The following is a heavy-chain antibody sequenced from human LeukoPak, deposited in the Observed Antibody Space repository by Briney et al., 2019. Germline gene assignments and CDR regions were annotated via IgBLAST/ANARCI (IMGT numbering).Heavy chain of an antibody. Sequence: ASVKVSCKASGYTFTSYGISSVRQAPGQGLEWMGWMSAYNGNTIYAQKLQGRVTMTPDPSTSTAYMELRSLRSDDTAVYYCARGPPRSGWYSDYWGQGTLVTVSS. CDR1: GYTFTSYG. CDR2: MSAYNGNT. J-gene: IGHJ4*02. D-gene: IGHD6-19*01. V-gene: IGHV1-18*01. CDR3: ARGPPRSGWYSDY.